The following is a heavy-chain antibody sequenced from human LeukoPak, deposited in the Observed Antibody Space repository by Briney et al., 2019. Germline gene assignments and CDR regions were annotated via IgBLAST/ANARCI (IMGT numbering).Heavy chain of an antibody. J-gene: IGHJ4*02. CDR2: INPNSGGT. CDR3: ARGAGRGYGSGSYYDY. Sequence: ASVKVSFKASAYTFTGYYLHWVRQAPGQGLEWMGWINPNSGGTNYAQKFQGWVTITRATSISTAYMQLSRLRYDDEAVYYCARGAGRGYGSGSYYDYWGQGTLVTVSS. CDR1: AYTFTGYY. D-gene: IGHD3-10*01. V-gene: IGHV1-2*04.